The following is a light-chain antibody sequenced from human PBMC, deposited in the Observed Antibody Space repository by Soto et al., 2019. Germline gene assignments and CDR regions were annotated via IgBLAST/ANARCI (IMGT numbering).Light chain of an antibody. CDR2: GAS. Sequence: DIHITQSPSTLSASVGDRVTITCRASDSISTWLAWYQQKPGKSPNLLIYGASNLERGVPSRFSGSGSGTEFTLTISSLQPDDFSTYCCQQYNSFSYTFGPGTKVDIK. CDR3: QQYNSFSYT. V-gene: IGKV1-5*01. CDR1: DSISTW. J-gene: IGKJ2*01.